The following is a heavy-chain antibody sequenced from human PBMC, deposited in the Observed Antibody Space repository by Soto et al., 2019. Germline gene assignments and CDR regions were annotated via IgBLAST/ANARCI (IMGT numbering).Heavy chain of an antibody. J-gene: IGHJ4*02. D-gene: IGHD3-3*01. CDR3: VTSLNYDFWRDGGRHYYFDY. Sequence: QVQLQESGPGLVTPSGTLSLTCAVSGGSISSSYWWNWVRQPPGKGLEWIGKIYHSGSTNYNPSLKNRVTISVDKSNNQFSLRLSSATAADTAVYFCVTSLNYDFWRDGGRHYYFDYWGQGTLVTVSS. V-gene: IGHV4-4*02. CDR1: GGSISSSYW. CDR2: IYHSGST.